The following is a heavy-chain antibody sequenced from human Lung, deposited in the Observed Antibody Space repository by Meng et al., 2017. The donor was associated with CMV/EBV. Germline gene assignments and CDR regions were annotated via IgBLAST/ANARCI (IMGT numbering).Heavy chain of an antibody. CDR1: GYTFTGYY. CDR2: SNPNSGGT. D-gene: IGHD5-18*01. J-gene: IGHJ5*02. Sequence: SGYTFTGYYMHWVRQAPGQGLEWMGWSNPNSGGTNYAQKFQGRVTMTRDTSISTAYMELSRLRSDDTAVYYCARFVDTAMATGWFDPWGQGTLVTVSS. CDR3: ARFVDTAMATGWFDP. V-gene: IGHV1-2*02.